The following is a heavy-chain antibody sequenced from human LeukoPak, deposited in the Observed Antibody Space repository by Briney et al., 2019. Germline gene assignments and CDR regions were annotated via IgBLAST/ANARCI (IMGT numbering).Heavy chain of an antibody. V-gene: IGHV1-2*06. Sequence: GASVKVSCKASGYTFTGYYMHWVRQAPGQGLEWMGRINPNSGGTNYAQKFQGRVTMTRDTSISTAYMELSRLRSDDTAVYYCARDPIAAEDXSSXPXXGXWGQGTLVTVSS. CDR1: GYTFTGYY. D-gene: IGHD6-13*01. CDR3: ARDPIAAEDXSSXPXXGX. J-gene: IGHJ1*01. CDR2: INPNSGGT.